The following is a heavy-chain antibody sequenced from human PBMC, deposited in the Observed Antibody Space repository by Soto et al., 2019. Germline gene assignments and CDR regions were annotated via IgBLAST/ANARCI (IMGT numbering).Heavy chain of an antibody. J-gene: IGHJ6*02. Sequence: LSLTCIVSGGSITSYHWSWIRQFPGKGLEWIAYTSYTGNTNYNPSLQSRVTISLDTSNDQFSLKLSSVTAADTAVYYCARTRDNNINYYYALDVWGPGTTVTVSS. CDR3: ARTRDNNINYYYALDV. V-gene: IGHV4-59*01. D-gene: IGHD1-20*01. CDR1: GGSITSYH. CDR2: TSYTGNT.